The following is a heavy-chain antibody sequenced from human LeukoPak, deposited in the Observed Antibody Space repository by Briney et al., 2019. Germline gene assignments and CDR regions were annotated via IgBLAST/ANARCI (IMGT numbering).Heavy chain of an antibody. D-gene: IGHD3-10*01. CDR3: ARALNYYYGSGNDY. CDR1: GFTFRSYG. J-gene: IGHJ4*02. CDR2: INWNGGST. Sequence: RAGRSLRLSCAASGFTFRSYGMHWVRQAPGKGLEWVSGINWNGGSTGYADSVKGRFTISRDNAKNSLYLQMNSLRAEDTALYYCARALNYYYGSGNDYWGQGTLVTVSS. V-gene: IGHV3-20*04.